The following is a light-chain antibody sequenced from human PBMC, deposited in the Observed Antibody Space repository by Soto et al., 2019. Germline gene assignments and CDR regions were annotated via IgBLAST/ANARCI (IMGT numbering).Light chain of an antibody. V-gene: IGLV2-14*01. CDR2: EVS. Sequence: QSVLTQPASVSGSPGQSITISCTGTSSDIGGYNYVSWYQQYPGKAPKLIIYEVSDRPSGVSNRFSGSKSGNTASLTISGLQAEDEADYYCSSSASSTTWVFGGGTKLTVL. CDR1: SSDIGGYNY. J-gene: IGLJ3*02. CDR3: SSSASSTTWV.